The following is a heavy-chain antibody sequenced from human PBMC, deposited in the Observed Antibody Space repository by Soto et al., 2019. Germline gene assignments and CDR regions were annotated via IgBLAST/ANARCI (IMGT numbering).Heavy chain of an antibody. D-gene: IGHD3-16*01. V-gene: IGHV3-23*01. J-gene: IGHJ3*02. CDR2: ISGSGGRT. Sequence: SCKASGGTFSSYAISWVRQTPGKGLEWVSGISGSGGRTYYADSVKGRFTISRDNSNNTLSLQMHILRVEDTAVYFCAKGGYYSLFDIWGQGTMVTV. CDR1: GGTFSSYA. CDR3: AKGGYYSLFDI.